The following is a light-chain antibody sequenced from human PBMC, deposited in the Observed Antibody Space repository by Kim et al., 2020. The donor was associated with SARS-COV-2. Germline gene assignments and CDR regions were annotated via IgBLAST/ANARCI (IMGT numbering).Light chain of an antibody. CDR3: QQYDVWPRP. CDR1: QSVSRN. J-gene: IGKJ1*01. CDR2: GAA. Sequence: EIVMTQSPATLSVSPGERATLSCRASQSVSRNLAWYQKKSGQAPRLLIYGAATSATGIPARFSGSGSGTEFTLTISRLQSEDVAVYYCQQYDVWPRPFGLGTKVDIK. V-gene: IGKV3-15*01.